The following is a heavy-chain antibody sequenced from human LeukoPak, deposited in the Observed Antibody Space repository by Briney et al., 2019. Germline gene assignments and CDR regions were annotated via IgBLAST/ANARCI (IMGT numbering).Heavy chain of an antibody. CDR1: GGSVNSASHY. D-gene: IGHD6-13*01. CDR2: IYTSGST. CDR3: AKSFYSSRWAFDS. Sequence: SETLSLTCTVSGGSVNSASHYWNWIRQPAGKRLEWIGHIYTSGSTDYNPTLKSRVTISVDTSKNQFSLTLNSVTAADTAVYYCAKSFYSSRWAFDSWGQGTLVTVSS. V-gene: IGHV4-61*09. J-gene: IGHJ4*02.